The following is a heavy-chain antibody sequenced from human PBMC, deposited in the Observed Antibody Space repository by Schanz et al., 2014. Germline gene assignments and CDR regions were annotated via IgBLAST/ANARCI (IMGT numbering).Heavy chain of an antibody. Sequence: EGQLLESGGGLIQPGGSLRLSCATSGFTFSNYAMSWVRQAPRKGLEWVSGFIVDSGNTYYAGSVKGRFSISGDYSKNTLYLQMSSLRAEDTAIYYCAKRASSGRVAGYFDYWGQGALVTVSS. CDR1: GFTFSNYA. D-gene: IGHD6-19*01. CDR3: AKRASSGRVAGYFDY. CDR2: FIVDSGNT. J-gene: IGHJ4*02. V-gene: IGHV3-23*01.